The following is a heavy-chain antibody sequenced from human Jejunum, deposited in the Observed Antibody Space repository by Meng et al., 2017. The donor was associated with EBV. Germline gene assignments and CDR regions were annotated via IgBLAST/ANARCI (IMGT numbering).Heavy chain of an antibody. CDR3: ARNYRDY. D-gene: IGHD4-11*01. CDR1: GFTFSTYW. J-gene: IGHJ4*02. V-gene: IGHV3-74*03. Sequence: VQLLESGGGLVQPGGSLRLSCAASGFTFSTYWMHWVRQTPGKGLEWVSRINNDGSTTQYADSVRGRFTISRDNAKSTLYLQMNSLTAEDTAVYYCARNYRDYWGQGTLVTVSS. CDR2: INNDGSTT.